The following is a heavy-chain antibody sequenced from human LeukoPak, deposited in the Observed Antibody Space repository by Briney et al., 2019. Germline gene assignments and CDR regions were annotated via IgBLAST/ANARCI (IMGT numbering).Heavy chain of an antibody. CDR3: AKDQDLGPFTDY. Sequence: GGSLRLSRAASGFTFSSYAMTWVRQAPGKGLEWVSTVVDSGGSASYADSVKGRFTISRDNSKNTLYLQMNSLRVEDTAVYYCAKDQDLGPFTDYWGQGTLVTVSS. V-gene: IGHV3-23*01. CDR1: GFTFSSYA. D-gene: IGHD3-16*01. CDR2: VVDSGGSA. J-gene: IGHJ4*02.